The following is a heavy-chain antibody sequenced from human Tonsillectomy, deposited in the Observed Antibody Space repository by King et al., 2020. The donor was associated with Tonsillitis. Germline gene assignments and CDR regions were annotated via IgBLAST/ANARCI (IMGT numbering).Heavy chain of an antibody. CDR1: GFSFSNYV. CDR3: AGLAARGKPHYDGMDV. J-gene: IGHJ6*02. CDR2: IATDGRYK. D-gene: IGHD6-6*01. V-gene: IGHV3-30*04. Sequence: VQLVESGGGVVQPGRSLRLSCAASGFSFSNYVMSWVRQAPGKGLEWVAVIATDGRYKYFADSVKGRFTISRDNSKGTRYLQMNSLRGEDTAVYYCAGLAARGKPHYDGMDVWGQGTTVTVSS.